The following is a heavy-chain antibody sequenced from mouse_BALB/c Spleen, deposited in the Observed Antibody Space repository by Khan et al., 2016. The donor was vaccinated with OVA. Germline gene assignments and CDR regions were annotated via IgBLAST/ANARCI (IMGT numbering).Heavy chain of an antibody. Sequence: QVTLKESGPGILQPSQTLSLTCSFSGFSLSTSGMGVSWIRQPSGKGLEWLAHIYWDDDKRYNPSLKSRLTISKDTSRNQVFLKLTSVDTADTATYYCARPGSSYWYFDVWGAGTTVTVSS. D-gene: IGHD1-1*01. CDR1: GFSLSTSGMG. CDR3: ARPGSSYWYFDV. J-gene: IGHJ1*01. V-gene: IGHV8-12*01. CDR2: IYWDDDK.